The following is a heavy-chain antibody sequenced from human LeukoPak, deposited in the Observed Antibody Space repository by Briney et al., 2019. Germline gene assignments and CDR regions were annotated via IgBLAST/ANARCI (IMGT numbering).Heavy chain of an antibody. CDR2: IIPIFGTA. D-gene: IGHD5-18*01. CDR3: ARGEGYSYTYNWFDP. J-gene: IGHJ5*02. CDR1: GGTFSSYA. Sequence: VASVKVSCKASGGTFSSYAISWVRQAPGQGLEWMGGIIPIFGTANYAQKFQGRVTITADESTSTAYMELSSLRSEDTAVYYCARGEGYSYTYNWFDPWGQGTLVTVSS. V-gene: IGHV1-69*13.